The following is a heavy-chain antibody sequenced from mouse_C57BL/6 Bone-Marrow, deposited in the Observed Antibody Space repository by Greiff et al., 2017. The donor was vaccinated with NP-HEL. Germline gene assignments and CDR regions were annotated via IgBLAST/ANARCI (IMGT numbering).Heavy chain of an antibody. J-gene: IGHJ1*03. V-gene: IGHV2-2*01. D-gene: IGHD1-2*01. CDR2: IWSGGST. CDR3: ARGGLRPGYWYFDV. Sequence: QVQLKESGPGLVQPSQSLSITCTVSGFSLTSYGVHWVRQSPGKGLEWLGVIWSGGSTDYNAAFISRLSISKDNSKSQVFFKMNSLQADDTAIYYCARGGLRPGYWYFDVWGTGTTVTVSS. CDR1: GFSLTSYG.